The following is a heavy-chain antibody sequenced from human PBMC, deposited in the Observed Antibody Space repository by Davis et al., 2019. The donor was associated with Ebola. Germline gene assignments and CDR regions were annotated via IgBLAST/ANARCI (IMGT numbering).Heavy chain of an antibody. Sequence: GESLKISCKGSGYSFTSYWIGWVRQMPGKGLEWMGIINPDDSNTRYSPSLQGQVTISVDKSISTAYLQWSSLKASDTAMYYCARMGKSYYDSLWDYWGQGTLVTVSS. D-gene: IGHD3-10*01. CDR3: ARMGKSYYDSLWDY. V-gene: IGHV5-51*01. CDR2: INPDDSNT. CDR1: GYSFTSYW. J-gene: IGHJ4*02.